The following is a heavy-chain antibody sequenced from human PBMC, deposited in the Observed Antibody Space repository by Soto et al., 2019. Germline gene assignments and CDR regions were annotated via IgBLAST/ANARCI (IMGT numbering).Heavy chain of an antibody. J-gene: IGHJ4*02. CDR2: ISYDGSNK. CDR3: AKDGDSSSLIFDY. V-gene: IGHV3-30*18. CDR1: GFTFSSYG. D-gene: IGHD6-13*01. Sequence: PGGSLRLSCAASGFTFSSYGMHWVRQAPGKGLEWVAVISYDGSNKYYADSVKGRFTISRDNSKNTLYLQMNSLRAEDTAVYYCAKDGDSSSLIFDYWGQGTLVTVSS.